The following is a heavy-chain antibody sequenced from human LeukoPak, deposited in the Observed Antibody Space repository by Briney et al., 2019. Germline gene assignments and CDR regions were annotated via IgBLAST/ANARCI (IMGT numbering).Heavy chain of an antibody. J-gene: IGHJ6*02. CDR3: ATTSPIKPYYYYYGMDV. CDR1: GYTFTSYY. CDR2: INPSGGST. D-gene: IGHD1/OR15-1a*01. V-gene: IGHV1-46*01. Sequence: ASVKVSCKASGYTFTSYYMHWVRQAPGQGLEWMGIINPSGGSTSYAQKFQGRVTMTRDTSTSTAYMELSRLRSDDTAVYYCATTSPIKPYYYYYGMDVWGQGTTVTVSS.